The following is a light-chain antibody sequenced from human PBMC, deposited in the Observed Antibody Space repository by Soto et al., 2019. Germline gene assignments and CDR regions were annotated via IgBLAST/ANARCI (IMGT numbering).Light chain of an antibody. CDR3: SSYTSRTTPV. CDR1: SGDVGSYDL. J-gene: IGLJ2*01. CDR2: EAS. V-gene: IGLV2-14*02. Sequence: QSALTQPASVSGSPGQSITISCTGTSGDVGSYDLVSWFQHHPGRAPKLMIYEASKRPSGVSNRFSGSKSGNTASLTISGLQAEDEADYHCSSYTSRTTPVFGGGTKLTVL.